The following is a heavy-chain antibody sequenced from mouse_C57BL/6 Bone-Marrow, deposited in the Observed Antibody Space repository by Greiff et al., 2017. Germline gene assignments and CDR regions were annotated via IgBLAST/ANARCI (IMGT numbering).Heavy chain of an antibody. J-gene: IGHJ4*01. D-gene: IGHD2-5*01. CDR3: TRCPHSNYVPMDY. Sequence: QVHVKQSGAELVRPGASVTLSCKASGYTFTDYEMHWVKQTPVHGLEWIGAIDPETGGTAYNQKFKGKAILTADKSSSTAYMELRSLTSEDSAVYYCTRCPHSNYVPMDYWGQGTSVTVSA. CDR1: GYTFTDYE. V-gene: IGHV1-15*01. CDR2: IDPETGGT.